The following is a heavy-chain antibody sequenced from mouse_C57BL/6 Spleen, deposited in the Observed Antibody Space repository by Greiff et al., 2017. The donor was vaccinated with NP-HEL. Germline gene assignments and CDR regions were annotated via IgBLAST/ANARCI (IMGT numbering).Heavy chain of an antibody. CDR3: ARRLRRYFDV. CDR1: GYTFTSYW. V-gene: IGHV1-69*01. J-gene: IGHJ1*03. CDR2: IDPSDSYT. Sequence: QVQLQQPGAELVMPGASVKLSCKASGYTFTSYWMHWVKQRPGQGLEWIGEIDPSDSYTNYNQKFKGKSTLTVDKSSSTAYMQLSSLTSEDSAVYYCARRLRRYFDVWGTGTTVTVSS. D-gene: IGHD2-2*01.